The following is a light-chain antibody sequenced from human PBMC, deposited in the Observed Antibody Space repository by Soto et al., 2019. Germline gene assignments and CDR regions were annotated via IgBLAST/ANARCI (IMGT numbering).Light chain of an antibody. Sequence: DIVMTQSPDSLAVSLGESATINCKSSQSVFLTSTNKNYLAWYQQKPGQSPKLLIYWASTRGSGVPDRFSGSGSGTDFTLTISSLQAEDVAVYYCQQYYTPPRTFXGGTKVDIK. CDR2: WAS. J-gene: IGKJ4*01. CDR3: QQYYTPPRT. CDR1: QSVFLTSTNKNY. V-gene: IGKV4-1*01.